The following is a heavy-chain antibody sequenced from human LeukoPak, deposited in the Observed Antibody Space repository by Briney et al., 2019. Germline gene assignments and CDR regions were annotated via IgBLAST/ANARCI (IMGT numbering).Heavy chain of an antibody. CDR2: IYYSGST. J-gene: IGHJ5*02. D-gene: IGHD3-3*01. CDR3: ARGFYDFWSGHRLINWFDP. Sequence: PSETLSLTCTVSGGSISSGDYYWSWIRQPPGKGLKWTGYIYYSGSTYYNPSLKSRVTISVDTSKNQFSLKLSSVTAADTAVYYCARGFYDFWSGHRLINWFDPWGQGTLVTVSS. V-gene: IGHV4-30-4*01. CDR1: GGSISSGDYY.